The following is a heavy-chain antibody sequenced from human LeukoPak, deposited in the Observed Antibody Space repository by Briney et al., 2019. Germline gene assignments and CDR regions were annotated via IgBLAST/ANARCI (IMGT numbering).Heavy chain of an antibody. CDR3: ARERGTGYSSSWYELDNWFDP. Sequence: PETLSLTCTVSGGSVSSGSYYWSWIRQPPGKGLEWIGYIYYSGSTNYNPSLKSRVTISVDTSKNQFSLKLSSVTAADTAVYYCARERGTGYSSSWYELDNWFDPWGQGTLVTVSS. J-gene: IGHJ5*02. V-gene: IGHV4-61*01. CDR2: IYYSGST. CDR1: GGSVSSGSYY. D-gene: IGHD6-13*01.